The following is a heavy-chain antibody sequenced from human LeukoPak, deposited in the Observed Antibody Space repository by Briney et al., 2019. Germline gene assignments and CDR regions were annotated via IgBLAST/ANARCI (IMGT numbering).Heavy chain of an antibody. J-gene: IGHJ4*02. Sequence: ASVKVSCKASGYTFSRYGISWVRQAPGQGLEWMGWISAYNGNTNYAQKLQGRVTMTTDTSTSTAYMELRSLRSDDTAVYYCARGDCGGDCYVPDYWGQGTLVTVSS. CDR1: GYTFSRYG. CDR3: ARGDCGGDCYVPDY. V-gene: IGHV1-18*01. CDR2: ISAYNGNT. D-gene: IGHD2-21*02.